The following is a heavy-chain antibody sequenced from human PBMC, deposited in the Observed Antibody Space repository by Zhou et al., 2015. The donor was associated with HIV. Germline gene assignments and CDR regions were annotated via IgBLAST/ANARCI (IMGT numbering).Heavy chain of an antibody. Sequence: QVQLVQSGAEVKKPGSSVKVSCKASGGTFSSYTISWVRQAPGQGLEWMGRIIPILGIANYAQKFQGRVTITADKSTSTAYMELSSLRSEDTAVYYCARVTSQLVPDYWGQGTLVTVSS. CDR3: ARVTSQLVPDY. CDR2: IIPILGIA. D-gene: IGHD6-6*01. J-gene: IGHJ4*02. CDR1: GGTFSSYT. V-gene: IGHV1-69*02.